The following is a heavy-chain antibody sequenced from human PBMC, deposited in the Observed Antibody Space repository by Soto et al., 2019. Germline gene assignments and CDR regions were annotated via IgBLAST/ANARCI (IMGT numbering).Heavy chain of an antibody. CDR2: INAGNGST. Sequence: ASVKVSCKASGYTFTSYAMHWVRQAPGQRLEWMGWINAGNGSTKYSQKFQGRVTITRDTSASTAYMELSSLRSEDTAVYYCARYYARLSYYYGMDVWGQGTTVTVSS. CDR1: GYTFTSYA. CDR3: ARYYARLSYYYGMDV. V-gene: IGHV1-3*01. D-gene: IGHD2-2*01. J-gene: IGHJ6*02.